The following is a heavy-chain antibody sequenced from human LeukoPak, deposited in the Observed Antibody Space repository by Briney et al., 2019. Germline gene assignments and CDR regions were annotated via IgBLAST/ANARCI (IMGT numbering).Heavy chain of an antibody. CDR1: VFTFSSYA. V-gene: IGHV3-30-3*01. Sequence: GGSLRLSCAASVFTFSSYAMHWVRQAPGKGLEWVAVISYDGSNKYYADSVKGRFTISRDNSKNTLYLQMNSLRAEDTAVYYCARESSGYYPIYFDYWGQGTLVTVSS. CDR2: ISYDGSNK. J-gene: IGHJ4*02. D-gene: IGHD3-22*01. CDR3: ARESSGYYPIYFDY.